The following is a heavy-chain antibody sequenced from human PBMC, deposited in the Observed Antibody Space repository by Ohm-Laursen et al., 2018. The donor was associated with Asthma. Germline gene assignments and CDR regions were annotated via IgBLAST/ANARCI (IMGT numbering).Heavy chain of an antibody. CDR2: ISYDGSIN. D-gene: IGHD2-21*01. V-gene: IGHV3-30*04. J-gene: IGHJ6*02. CDR1: GFTFGRSA. Sequence: SLRLSCTASGFTFGRSALHWVRQAPGKGLEWVALISYDGSINYYSDSVKGRFTISRDNSRNTLYLQMNSLRPEDTAVYYCAKDPFVVVSQIFYHYGVDVWGQGTTVTVSS. CDR3: AKDPFVVVSQIFYHYGVDV.